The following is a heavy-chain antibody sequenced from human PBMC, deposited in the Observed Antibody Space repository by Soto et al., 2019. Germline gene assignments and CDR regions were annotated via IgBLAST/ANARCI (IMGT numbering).Heavy chain of an antibody. CDR1: GGSVSSGSYY. CDR2: IYYSGST. V-gene: IGHV4-61*01. CDR3: ASEIYDSSGYYYYYYGMDV. Sequence: KTSETLSLTCTVSGGSVSSGSYYWSWIRQPPGKGLEWIGYIYYSGSTNYNPSLKSRVTISVDTSKNQFSLKLSSVTAADTAVYYCASEIYDSSGYYYYYYGMDVWGQGTTVTVSS. J-gene: IGHJ6*02. D-gene: IGHD3-22*01.